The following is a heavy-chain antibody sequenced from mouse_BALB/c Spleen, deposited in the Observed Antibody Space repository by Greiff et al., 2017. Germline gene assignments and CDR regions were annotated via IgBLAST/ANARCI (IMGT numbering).Heavy chain of an antibody. CDR1: GYSFTSYYA. CDR2: ISYSGST. J-gene: IGHJ2*01. Sequence: VQLKESGPGLVKPSQSLSLTCTVTGYSFTSYYAWNWIRQFPGNKLEWMGYISYSGSTSYNPSLKSRISITRDTSKNQFFLQLNSVTTEDTATYYCASYYGNYYFDYWGQGTTLTVSS. V-gene: IGHV3-2*02. CDR3: ASYYGNYYFDY. D-gene: IGHD2-10*01.